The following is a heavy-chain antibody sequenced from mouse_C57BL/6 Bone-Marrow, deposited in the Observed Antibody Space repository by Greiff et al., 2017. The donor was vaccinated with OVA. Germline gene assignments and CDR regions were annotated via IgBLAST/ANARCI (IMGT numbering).Heavy chain of an antibody. J-gene: IGHJ2*01. V-gene: IGHV14-4*01. D-gene: IGHD1-1*01. Sequence: VQLQQSGAELVRPGASVKLSCTASGFNIKDDYMHWVKQRPEQGLEWIGWIDPENGDTEYASKFQGKATITADTSSNTAYLQLSSLTSEDTAVYYCTPLLLRYYFDYWGQGTTLTVSS. CDR1: GFNIKDDY. CDR2: IDPENGDT. CDR3: TPLLLRYYFDY.